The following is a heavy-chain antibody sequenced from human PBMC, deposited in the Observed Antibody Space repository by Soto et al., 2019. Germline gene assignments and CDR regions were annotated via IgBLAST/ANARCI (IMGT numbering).Heavy chain of an antibody. J-gene: IGHJ6*03. CDR1: GGSISSYY. D-gene: IGHD4-17*01. V-gene: IGHV4-59*08. CDR3: ARLGPYGDAPYYYYYMDV. Sequence: PSETLSLTCTVSGGSISSYYWSWIRQPPGKGLEWIGYIYYSGSTNYNPSLKSRVTISVDTSKNQFSLKLSSVTAADTAVYYCARLGPYGDAPYYYYYMDVWGKGTTVTVSS. CDR2: IYYSGST.